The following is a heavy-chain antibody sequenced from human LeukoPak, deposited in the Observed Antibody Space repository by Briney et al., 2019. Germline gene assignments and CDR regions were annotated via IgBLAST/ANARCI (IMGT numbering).Heavy chain of an antibody. J-gene: IGHJ3*01. D-gene: IGHD1-26*01. V-gene: IGHV5-51*01. CDR1: GYSFTSYC. CDR3: GMSGDRVPLQDDVFDV. CDR2: IYPGDSGP. Sequence: SLTIFCKVSGYSFTSYCIGWVRQIIATGLDCMGIIYPGDSGPTYSPSFQGQVTISVDKSINTAYLQWSSLQASDTAMYYCGMSGDRVPLQDDVFDVWGQGTMVTVST.